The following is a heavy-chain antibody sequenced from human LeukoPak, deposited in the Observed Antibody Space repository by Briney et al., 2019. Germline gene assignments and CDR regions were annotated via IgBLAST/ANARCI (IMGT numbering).Heavy chain of an antibody. D-gene: IGHD2-2*01. Sequence: ASVKVSCKASGGTFSSYAISWVRQAPGQGLEWMGGIIPIFGTANYAQKFQGRVTITTDESTSTAYMELSRLRSDDTAVYYCARDPSIGVVVPAASFDPWGQGTLVTVSS. J-gene: IGHJ5*02. CDR3: ARDPSIGVVVPAASFDP. CDR2: IIPIFGTA. CDR1: GGTFSSYA. V-gene: IGHV1-69*05.